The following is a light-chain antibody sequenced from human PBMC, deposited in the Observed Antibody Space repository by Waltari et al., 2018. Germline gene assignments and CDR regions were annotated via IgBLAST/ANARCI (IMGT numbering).Light chain of an antibody. CDR1: QSVTYCSNSQNY. V-gene: IGKV4-1*01. CDR2: WAS. CDR3: QQYYDIPWT. J-gene: IGKJ1*01. Sequence: DIVMTQSPDSLAVSLGDRAFFNCNDSQSVTYCSNSQNYLAWYRQKPGQPPKLLIYWASARESGVPDRFRGRESGTDFTLTISSLQAEDVAVYYCQQYYDIPWTFCQGTKVEIK.